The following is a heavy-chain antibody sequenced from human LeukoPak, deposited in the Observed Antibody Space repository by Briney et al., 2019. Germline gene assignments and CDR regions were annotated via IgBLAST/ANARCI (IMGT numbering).Heavy chain of an antibody. D-gene: IGHD3-22*01. CDR1: GFTFSSYS. CDR2: ISSSSSTI. CDR3: ASPGYYYDSSGYYP. Sequence: GRSLRLSCAASGFTFSSYSMNWVRQAPGKGLEWVSYISSSSSTIYYADSVKGRFTISRDNAKNSLYLQMNSLRDEDTAVYYCASPGYYYDSSGYYPWGQGTLVTVSS. V-gene: IGHV3-48*02. J-gene: IGHJ5*02.